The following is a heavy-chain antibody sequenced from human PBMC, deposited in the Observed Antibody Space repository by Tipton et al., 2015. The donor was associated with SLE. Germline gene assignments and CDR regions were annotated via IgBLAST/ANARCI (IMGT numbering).Heavy chain of an antibody. Sequence: TLSLTCTVSGGSISSHYWSWIRQPPGKGLEWIGYIYYSGSTNYNPSLKSRVTISVDTSKNQFSLKLSSVTAADTAVYYCARPGMGGWYCDLCGRGTLVTVSS. CDR3: ARPGMGGWYCDL. V-gene: IGHV4-59*11. J-gene: IGHJ2*01. CDR1: GGSISSHY. D-gene: IGHD1-26*01. CDR2: IYYSGST.